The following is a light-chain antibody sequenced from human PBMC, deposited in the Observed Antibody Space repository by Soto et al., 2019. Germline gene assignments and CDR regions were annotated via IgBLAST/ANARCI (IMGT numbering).Light chain of an antibody. V-gene: IGKV1-5*03. CDR1: QIISSW. Sequence: DIQMTQSPSTLSASVGARVTITCRASQIISSWMAWYQQKPGKAPKLLIYKASTLKSGVPSRFSGSGSGTEFTLAISSLQPDDFATYYCQHYNSYSEAFGQGTKVDIK. CDR3: QHYNSYSEA. J-gene: IGKJ1*01. CDR2: KAS.